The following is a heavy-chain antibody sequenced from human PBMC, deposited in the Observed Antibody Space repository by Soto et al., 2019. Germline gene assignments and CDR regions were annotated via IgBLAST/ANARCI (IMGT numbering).Heavy chain of an antibody. V-gene: IGHV1-2*02. CDR1: GYTFTGYY. J-gene: IGHJ5*02. CDR2: IDPNSGGT. CDR3: ARDPSAVSAQLNWLDP. Sequence: GASVKVSCKASGYTFTGYYMHWVRQAPGQGLEWMGWIDPNSGGTNYAQKFLGRVTMTRDTSISTAYMEVTSLNSDDTAVYYCARDPSAVSAQLNWLDPCGQGPLVTVSS. D-gene: IGHD6-19*01.